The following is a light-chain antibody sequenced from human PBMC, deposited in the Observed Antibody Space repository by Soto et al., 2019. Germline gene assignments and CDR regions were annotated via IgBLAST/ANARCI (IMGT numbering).Light chain of an antibody. Sequence: QAVVTQEPSLTVSPGGTVTLTCGSSTGAVTSGHYPYWFQQKPGQAPRTLIYDTSNKHSWTPARFSGSLLGGKAALTLSGAQPEDEAEYYGLLSYSCARFGWVFGGGTKVTVL. CDR2: DTS. V-gene: IGLV7-46*01. CDR1: TGAVTSGHY. CDR3: LLSYSCARFGWV. J-gene: IGLJ3*02.